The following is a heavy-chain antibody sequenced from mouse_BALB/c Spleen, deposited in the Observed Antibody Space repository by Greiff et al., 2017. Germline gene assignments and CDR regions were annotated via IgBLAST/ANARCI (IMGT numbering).Heavy chain of an antibody. D-gene: IGHD2-14*01. J-gene: IGHJ1*01. V-gene: IGHV7-3*02. CDR2: IRNKANGYTT. CDR1: GFTFTDYY. Sequence: EVQLVESGGGLVQPGGSLRLSCATSGFTFTDYYMSWVRQPPGKALEWLGFIRNKANGYTTEYSASVKGRFTISRDNSQSILYIQMNTLRAKDSATYYCARCRSVRRPYWYFEVWGAGGTFTVSS. CDR3: ARCRSVRRPYWYFEV.